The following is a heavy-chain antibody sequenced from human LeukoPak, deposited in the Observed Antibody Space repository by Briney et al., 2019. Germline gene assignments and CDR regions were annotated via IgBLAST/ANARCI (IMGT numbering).Heavy chain of an antibody. V-gene: IGHV3-30*18. D-gene: IGHD6-19*01. CDR3: AKVRLGWGHPGDYYYYGMDV. CDR1: GFTFSSYG. J-gene: IGHJ6*02. CDR2: ISYDGSNK. Sequence: GGSLRLSCAASGFTFSSYGMHWVRQAPGKGLEWVAVISYDGSNKYYADSVKGRFTISRDNSKNTLYLQMNSLRAEDTAVYYCAKVRLGWGHPGDYYYYGMDVWGQGTTVTASS.